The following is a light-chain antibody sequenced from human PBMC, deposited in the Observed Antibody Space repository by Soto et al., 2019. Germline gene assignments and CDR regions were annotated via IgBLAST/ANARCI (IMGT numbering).Light chain of an antibody. J-gene: IGLJ1*01. V-gene: IGLV2-14*01. Sequence: SDLKSAASVSGADLDSSSITCTGTSSDVGTYDYVSWHQQHPGKAPKLIIYDVNNRPSGVSSRFSGSKSGNTASLTISGLQAEDEADYYCCSFSTSGTHVFGTGTKVTV. CDR2: DVN. CDR1: SSDVGTYDY. CDR3: CSFSTSGTHV.